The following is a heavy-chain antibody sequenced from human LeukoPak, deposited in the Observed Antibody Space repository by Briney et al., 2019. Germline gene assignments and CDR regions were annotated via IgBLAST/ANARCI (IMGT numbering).Heavy chain of an antibody. D-gene: IGHD2-21*02. J-gene: IGHJ4*02. CDR1: GFTFSSFG. Sequence: PGGSLRLSCAASGFTFSSFGMNWVRQAPGKGLEWVSYISTTSSTIFYADSVKGRFTISRDNARNSLYLVMFSLRVEDTAVYYCAREQTRGGDLDYWGQGVRVTVSS. CDR2: ISTTSSTI. V-gene: IGHV3-48*04. CDR3: AREQTRGGDLDY.